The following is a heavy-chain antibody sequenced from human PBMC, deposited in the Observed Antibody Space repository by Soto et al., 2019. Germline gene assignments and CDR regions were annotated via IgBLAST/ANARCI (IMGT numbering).Heavy chain of an antibody. Sequence: GGSLRLSCAASGFTFSSYSMNWVRQAPGKGLEWVSSISSSSSYIYYADSVKGRFTISRDNAKNSLYLQMNSLRAEDTAVYYCARARYNWNYYPFDYWGQGTLVTVSS. CDR1: GFTFSSYS. CDR2: ISSSSSYI. J-gene: IGHJ4*02. V-gene: IGHV3-21*01. D-gene: IGHD1-7*01. CDR3: ARARYNWNYYPFDY.